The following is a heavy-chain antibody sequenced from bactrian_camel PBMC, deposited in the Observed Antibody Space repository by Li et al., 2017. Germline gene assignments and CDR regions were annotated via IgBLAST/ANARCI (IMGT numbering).Heavy chain of an antibody. J-gene: IGHJ4*01. CDR1: GHTFDDSD. V-gene: IGHV3S66*01. CDR2: IRSNGVQ. CDR3: AAQLESGTYRGQCGDDFAH. Sequence: DVQLVESGGGSVQAGGSLRLSCVASGHTFDDSDMGWYRQTPESECELVSSIRSNGVQHYSDSVKGRFAISLDKVKNTMYLQMNSLKPEDTAVYYCAAQLESGTYRGQCGDDFAHWGQGTQVTVS. D-gene: IGHD7*01.